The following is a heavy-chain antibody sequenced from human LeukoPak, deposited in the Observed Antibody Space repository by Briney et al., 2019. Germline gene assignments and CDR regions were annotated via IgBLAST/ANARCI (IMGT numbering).Heavy chain of an antibody. D-gene: IGHD4-17*01. V-gene: IGHV1-2*02. Sequence: ASVKVSCKASGCTFTDYYMHWVRQAPEQGLEWMGWINPNSGGTNYAQKFQGRVTMTRDTSISTAYMELSRLRSDDTAVYYCARDRDGAQGGYWGQGTLVTVSS. CDR3: ARDRDGAQGGY. J-gene: IGHJ4*02. CDR2: INPNSGGT. CDR1: GCTFTDYY.